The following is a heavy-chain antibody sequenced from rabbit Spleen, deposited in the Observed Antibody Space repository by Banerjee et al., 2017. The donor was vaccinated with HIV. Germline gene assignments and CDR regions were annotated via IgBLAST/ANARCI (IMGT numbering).Heavy chain of an antibody. Sequence: QSLEESGGDLVKPGASLTLTCTASGFSFSNSYWMCWVRQAPGKGLEWIACLYAGSSDATYYANWAKGRFTISATSSTTVTLQMTSLTAADTATYFCAKEYTDAWFNLHLWGPGTLVTVS. J-gene: IGHJ4*01. CDR1: GFSFSNSYW. D-gene: IGHD3-1*01. CDR2: LYAGSSDAT. CDR3: AKEYTDAWFNLHL. V-gene: IGHV1S40*01.